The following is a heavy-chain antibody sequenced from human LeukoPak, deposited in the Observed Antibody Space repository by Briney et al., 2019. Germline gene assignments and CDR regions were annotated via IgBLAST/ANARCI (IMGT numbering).Heavy chain of an antibody. J-gene: IGHJ4*02. V-gene: IGHV3-74*01. D-gene: IGHD3-3*01. CDR3: ARASAYDFWSGHYHDY. CDR2: INTDGSST. Sequence: GGSLRLSCAASGFTFSSYWMHWVRQAPGKGLVWVSRINTDGSSTSYADSVKGRFTISRDNAKNTLYLQMNSLRAEDTAVYYCARASAYDFWSGHYHDYWGQGTLVTVSS. CDR1: GFTFSSYW.